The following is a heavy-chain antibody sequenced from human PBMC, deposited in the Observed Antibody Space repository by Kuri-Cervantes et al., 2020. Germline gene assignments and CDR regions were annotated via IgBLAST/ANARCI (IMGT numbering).Heavy chain of an antibody. J-gene: IGHJ5*02. CDR2: ISSSSSYI. Sequence: GESLKISCAASGFTFSSYSMNWVRQAPGKGLEWVSSISSSSSYIYYADSVKGRFTISRDHAKNSLYLQMNSLRAEDTAVYYCARQGGYCSGGSCYWLSFDPWGQGTLVTVSS. D-gene: IGHD2-15*01. CDR3: ARQGGYCSGGSCYWLSFDP. CDR1: GFTFSSYS. V-gene: IGHV3-21*04.